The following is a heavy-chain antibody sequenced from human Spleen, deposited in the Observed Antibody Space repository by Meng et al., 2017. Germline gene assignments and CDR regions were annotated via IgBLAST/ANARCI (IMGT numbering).Heavy chain of an antibody. J-gene: IGHJ5*02. Sequence: GQLTQRGRTLLKPSSTPLPPSAAVAGSIMGYYWCWFGQHPGKGVEWIGEINHSESPNYNPSLNSRVTISVDTSKNPFSLMMLSVTAADTAVYSCAKALVVAATFVHYNWYDPWGQGTLVTVSS. D-gene: IGHD2-15*01. CDR2: INHSESP. CDR3: AKALVVAATFVHYNWYDP. V-gene: IGHV4-34*01. CDR1: AGSIMGYY.